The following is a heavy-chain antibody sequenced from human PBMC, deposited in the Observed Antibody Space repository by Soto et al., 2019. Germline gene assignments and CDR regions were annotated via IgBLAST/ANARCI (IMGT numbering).Heavy chain of an antibody. CDR1: GFTFSSYG. CDR3: ARDWHKFDI. CDR2: IWYDGSNK. J-gene: IGHJ3*02. V-gene: IGHV3-33*01. Sequence: QVQLVESGGGVVQPGRSLRLSCAASGFTFSSYGMHWVRQAPGKGLEWVAVIWYDGSNKYYADSVKGRFTISRDNSKNTLYLQMNSVGAEDSDGYYWARDWHKFDIWGQGTMVTVSS.